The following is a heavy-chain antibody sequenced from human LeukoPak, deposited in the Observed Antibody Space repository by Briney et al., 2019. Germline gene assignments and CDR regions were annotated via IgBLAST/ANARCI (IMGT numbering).Heavy chain of an antibody. D-gene: IGHD2-2*01. V-gene: IGHV3-21*05. CDR3: ARARWASSTSCFDY. CDR1: GFTFSRYA. J-gene: IGHJ4*02. CDR2: ISSSSSYT. Sequence: GGSLRLSCAASGFTFSRYAMSWVRQAPGKGLEWVSYISSSSSYTNYADSVKGRFTISRDNAKNSLYLQMNSLRAEDTAVYYCARARWASSTSCFDYWGQGTLVTVSS.